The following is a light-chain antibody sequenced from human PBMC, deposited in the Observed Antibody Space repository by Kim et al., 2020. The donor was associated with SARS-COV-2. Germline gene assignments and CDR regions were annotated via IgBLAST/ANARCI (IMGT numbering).Light chain of an antibody. V-gene: IGKV1-27*01. J-gene: IGKJ5*01. CDR3: QKYNSAPWT. Sequence: ASVGDRVTITCRASQCINNYLAWYQQRPGKVPKLLIYAASSLQGGVPSRFSGSGFGTDFTLTISSLQPEDRATYYCQKYNSAPWTFGRGTQLEIK. CDR2: AAS. CDR1: QCINNY.